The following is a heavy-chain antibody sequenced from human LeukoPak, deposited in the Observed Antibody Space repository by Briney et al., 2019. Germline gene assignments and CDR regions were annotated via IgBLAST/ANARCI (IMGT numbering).Heavy chain of an antibody. Sequence: GGSLRLSCAASGFTFSSYAMHWVRQAPGKGLEWVAVISYDGSNKYYADSVKGRFTISRDHSKNTLYLQMNSLRAEDTAVYYCARAGDCGGDCYYYFDYWGQGTLVTVSS. J-gene: IGHJ4*02. CDR3: ARAGDCGGDCYYYFDY. D-gene: IGHD2-21*02. CDR2: ISYDGSNK. V-gene: IGHV3-30-3*01. CDR1: GFTFSSYA.